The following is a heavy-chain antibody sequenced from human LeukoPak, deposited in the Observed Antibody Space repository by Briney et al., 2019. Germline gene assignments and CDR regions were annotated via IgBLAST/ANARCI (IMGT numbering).Heavy chain of an antibody. V-gene: IGHV3-7*01. D-gene: IGHD6-25*01. J-gene: IGHJ4*02. CDR2: TKPDGSEK. CDR1: GFSFNSYW. Sequence: GGSLRLSCAASGFSFNSYWMSWVRQAPGKGLEWVANTKPDGSEKYYVDSVRGRFTISRDNAKNLLYLQMSNLRAEDTAVYYCATDGYSSARDCWGQGTLVTVSS. CDR3: ATDGYSSARDC.